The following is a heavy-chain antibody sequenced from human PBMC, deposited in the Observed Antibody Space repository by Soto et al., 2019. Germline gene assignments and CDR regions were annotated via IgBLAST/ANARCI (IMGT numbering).Heavy chain of an antibody. CDR3: AKRYGSGSLKYYSDY. D-gene: IGHD3-10*01. CDR2: INDNGDIT. CDR1: GFTFSTYG. Sequence: GGSLRLSCAASGFTFSTYGMSWVRQAPGKGLECVSRINDNGDITFYVDSVRGRFTISRDNSKSTLFLQMNSLRAEDTAIYYCAKRYGSGSLKYYSDYWGQETLVTVSS. J-gene: IGHJ4*02. V-gene: IGHV3-23*01.